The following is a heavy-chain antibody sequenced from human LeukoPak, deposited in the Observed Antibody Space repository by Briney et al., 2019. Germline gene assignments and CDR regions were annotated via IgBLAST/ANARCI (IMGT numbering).Heavy chain of an antibody. Sequence: GGSLRLSCAASGFTFSSYGMHWVRQAPGKGLEWVAVISYDGSNKYYADSVKGRFTISRDNSKNTLYLQMNSLRAEDTAVYYCAKTGYGDSSGLDYWGQGTLVTVSS. CDR3: AKTGYGDSSGLDY. J-gene: IGHJ4*02. CDR2: ISYDGSNK. V-gene: IGHV3-30*18. D-gene: IGHD3-22*01. CDR1: GFTFSSYG.